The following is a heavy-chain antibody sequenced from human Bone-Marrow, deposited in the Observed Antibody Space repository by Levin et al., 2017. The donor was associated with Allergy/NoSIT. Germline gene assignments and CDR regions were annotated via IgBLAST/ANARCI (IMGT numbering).Heavy chain of an antibody. V-gene: IGHV1-46*01. Sequence: EASVKVSCKASGYTFTSYSMHWVRQAPGQGLEWLGIINPSSGPISYAQKFQGRVTMTRDTSTGTVYMELTSLRSEDTAVYYCARGRPPVITVAGTGSWLDPWGQGTLVTVSS. CDR3: ARGRPPVITVAGTGSWLDP. CDR1: GYTFTSYS. J-gene: IGHJ5*02. CDR2: INPSSGPI. D-gene: IGHD6-19*01.